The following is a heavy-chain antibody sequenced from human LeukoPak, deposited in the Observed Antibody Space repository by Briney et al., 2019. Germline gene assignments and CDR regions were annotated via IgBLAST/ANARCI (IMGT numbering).Heavy chain of an antibody. Sequence: GGSLRLSCAASGYTFSSYGMHWVRQAPGKGLEWVAFIRYDGSNKYYADSVKGRFTISRDNSKNTLYLQMNSLRAEDTAVYYCAKDLRDLSEDSGGFDYWGQGTLVTVSS. CDR3: AKDLRDLSEDSGGFDY. CDR2: IRYDGSNK. CDR1: GYTFSSYG. J-gene: IGHJ4*02. D-gene: IGHD2-21*02. V-gene: IGHV3-30*02.